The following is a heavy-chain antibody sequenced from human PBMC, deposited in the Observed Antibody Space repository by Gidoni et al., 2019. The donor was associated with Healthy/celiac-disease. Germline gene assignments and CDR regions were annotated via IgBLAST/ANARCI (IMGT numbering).Heavy chain of an antibody. D-gene: IGHD2-2*01. V-gene: IGHV4-31*03. CDR3: ARGETERGVDIVVVPAYYYMDV. CDR1: GGSISSGGYY. CDR2: IYYSGST. Sequence: QVQLQESGPGLVKPSQTLSLTCTVSGGSISSGGYYWSWIRQHPGKGLEWIGYIYYSGSTYYNPSLKSRVTISVDTSKNQFSLKLSSVTAADTAVYYCARGETERGVDIVVVPAYYYMDVWGKGTTVTVSS. J-gene: IGHJ6*03.